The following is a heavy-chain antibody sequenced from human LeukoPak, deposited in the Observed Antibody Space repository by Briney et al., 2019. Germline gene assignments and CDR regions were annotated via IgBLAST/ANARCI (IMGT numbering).Heavy chain of an antibody. V-gene: IGHV1-8*02. D-gene: IGHD6-13*01. CDR3: ARGFPRAYSSSWYYFDY. Sequence: GASVKVSCKASGYTFTGYYMHWVRQAPGQGLEWMGWMNPNSGNTGYAQKFQGRVTMTRNTSISTAYMELSSLRSEDTAVYYCARGFPRAYSSSWYYFDYWGQGTLVTVSS. CDR1: GYTFTGYY. J-gene: IGHJ4*02. CDR2: MNPNSGNT.